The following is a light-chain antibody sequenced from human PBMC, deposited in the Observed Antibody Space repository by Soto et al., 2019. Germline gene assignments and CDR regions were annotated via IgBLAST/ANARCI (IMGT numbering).Light chain of an antibody. J-gene: IGKJ5*01. V-gene: IGKV3D-20*02. CDR1: QSVGSD. CDR3: QQRSNWPIT. CDR2: GAS. Sequence: EIVMTQSPATLSVSPGERATLSCRASQSVGSDLAWYQQKPGQAPRLVIYGASSRATGIPDRFSGSGSGTDFTLTIRRLEPEDFAVYYCQQRSNWPITFGQGTRLEIK.